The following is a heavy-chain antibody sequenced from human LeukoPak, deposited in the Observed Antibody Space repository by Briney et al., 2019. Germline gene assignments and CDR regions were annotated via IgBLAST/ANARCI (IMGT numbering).Heavy chain of an antibody. CDR1: GFTFSGSA. J-gene: IGHJ4*02. CDR3: TRHGTPGMAVAGGNSDY. CDR2: IRSKANSYAT. V-gene: IGHV3-73*01. Sequence: GGSLKLSCAASGFTFSGSAMHWVRQASGKGLEWVGRIRSKANSYATAYAASVKGRFTISRDDSKNTAYLQMNSLKTEDTAVYYCTRHGTPGMAVAGGNSDYWGQGTLVTVSP. D-gene: IGHD6-19*01.